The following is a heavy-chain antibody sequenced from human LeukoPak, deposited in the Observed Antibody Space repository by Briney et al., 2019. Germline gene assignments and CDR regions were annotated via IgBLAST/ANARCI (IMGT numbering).Heavy chain of an antibody. Sequence: GGSLRLSCAASGFTFSSYWMNWVRQAPGKGLEWVSYISDSSNTMYYADSVKGRFTISRDNAKNSLYLQVHSLRVEDTAVYYCARDQGGGTFDIWGQGTMVTVSS. J-gene: IGHJ3*02. CDR2: ISDSSNTM. CDR1: GFTFSSYW. CDR3: ARDQGGGTFDI. D-gene: IGHD3-16*01. V-gene: IGHV3-48*01.